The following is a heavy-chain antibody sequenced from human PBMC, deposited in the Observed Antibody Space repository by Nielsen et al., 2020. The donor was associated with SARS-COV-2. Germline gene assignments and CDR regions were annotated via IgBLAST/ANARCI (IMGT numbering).Heavy chain of an antibody. V-gene: IGHV5-51*01. J-gene: IGHJ6*02. D-gene: IGHD3-9*01. CDR2: IYPGDSDT. CDR1: GYSFTSYW. Sequence: GESLKISCKGSGYSFTSYWIGWVRQMPGKGLEWMGIIYPGDSDTRYSPSFQGQVTISADKSISTAYLQWSSLKASDTAMYYCARGQNYYDILTGYYWPDYGMDVWGQGTTVTVSS. CDR3: ARGQNYYDILTGYYWPDYGMDV.